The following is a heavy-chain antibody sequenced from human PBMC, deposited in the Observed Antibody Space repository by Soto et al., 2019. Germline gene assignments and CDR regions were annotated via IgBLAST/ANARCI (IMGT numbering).Heavy chain of an antibody. J-gene: IGHJ4*02. CDR1: GGSISSYY. D-gene: IGHD3-22*01. CDR3: ARLLYDSRGYYYFDY. CDR2: IYYSGST. V-gene: IGHV4-59*08. Sequence: PSETLSLTCTVSGGSISSYYWSWIRQPPGKGLEWIGYIYYSGSTNYNPSLKSRVTISVDTSKNQFSLNLSSVTAADTALYFCARLLYDSRGYYYFDYWGQGTLVTVSS.